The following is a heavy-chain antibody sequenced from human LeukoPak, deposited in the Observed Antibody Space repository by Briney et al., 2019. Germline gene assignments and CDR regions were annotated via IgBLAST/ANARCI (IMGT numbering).Heavy chain of an antibody. D-gene: IGHD3-3*01. CDR2: IIPILGIA. J-gene: IGHJ4*02. CDR1: GGTFSSYT. Sequence: PVKVSCKASGGTFSSYTISWVRQAPGQGLEWMGRIIPILGIANYAQKFQGRVTITADKSTSTAYMELSSLRSEDTAVYYCARTPTKSYDFWSGYLYYFDYWGQGTLVTVSS. V-gene: IGHV1-69*02. CDR3: ARTPTKSYDFWSGYLYYFDY.